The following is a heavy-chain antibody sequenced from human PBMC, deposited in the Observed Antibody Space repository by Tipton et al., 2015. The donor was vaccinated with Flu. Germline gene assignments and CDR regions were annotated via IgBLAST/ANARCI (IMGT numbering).Heavy chain of an antibody. CDR2: IYTSGST. Sequence: TLSLTCTVSGGSISSYYWSWIRQPAGKGLEWIGRIYTSGSTNYNPSLKSRVTISVDTSKNQFSLKLSSVTAADTAVYYCARDYREFTMIVVVTTYFDYWGQGTLVTVSS. J-gene: IGHJ4*02. CDR3: ARDYREFTMIVVVTTYFDY. D-gene: IGHD3-22*01. CDR1: GGSISSYY. V-gene: IGHV4-4*07.